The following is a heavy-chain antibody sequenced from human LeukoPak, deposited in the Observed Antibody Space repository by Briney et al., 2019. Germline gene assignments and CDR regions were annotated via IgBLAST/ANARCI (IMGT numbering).Heavy chain of an antibody. J-gene: IGHJ4*02. D-gene: IGHD1-26*01. Sequence: GGSLRLSCRASGFTFSDYAMSWVRQAPGKGLEWVSAISDSGRETFYTDSVKGRFTISRDNSKNTLYLEMNSLRAEDTAVYYCAKPSGRHPNYDFDHWGQGTLVTVSS. CDR3: AKPSGRHPNYDFDH. V-gene: IGHV3-23*01. CDR2: ISDSGRET. CDR1: GFTFSDYA.